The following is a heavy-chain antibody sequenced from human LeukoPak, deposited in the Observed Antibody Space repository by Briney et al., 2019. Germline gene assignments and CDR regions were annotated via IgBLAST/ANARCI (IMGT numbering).Heavy chain of an antibody. CDR2: IRSKANNYAT. D-gene: IGHD2-2*01. Sequence: PGGSLRLSCAASGFNFSGSAMHWVRQASGKGLEWVGRIRSKANNYATAYAASVKGRFTISRDDSKNTAYLQMNSLKTEDTAVYYCTSGGYCSSTSCYGENWGQGILVTVSS. CDR3: TSGGYCSSTSCYGEN. V-gene: IGHV3-73*01. CDR1: GFNFSGSA. J-gene: IGHJ4*02.